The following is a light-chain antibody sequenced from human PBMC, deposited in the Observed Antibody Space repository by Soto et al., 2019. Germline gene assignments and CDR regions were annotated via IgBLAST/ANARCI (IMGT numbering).Light chain of an antibody. CDR1: QSVSSSS. CDR3: HQYGSSPRT. Sequence: EIVLTQSPGTLSLSPGERATLSCRASQSVSSSSLAWYQQKRGQAPRLLIYDASSRATGIPDRFSGSGSGTDFTLTISRLEPEDFGMYFCHQYGSSPRTFGQGTKVDIK. CDR2: DAS. V-gene: IGKV3-20*01. J-gene: IGKJ1*01.